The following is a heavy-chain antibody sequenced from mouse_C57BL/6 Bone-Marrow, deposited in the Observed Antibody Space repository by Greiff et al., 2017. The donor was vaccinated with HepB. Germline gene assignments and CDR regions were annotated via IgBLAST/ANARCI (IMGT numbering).Heavy chain of an antibody. J-gene: IGHJ2*01. Sequence: EVKLQESGAELVRPGASVKLSCTASGFNIKDDYMHWVKQRPEQGLEWIGWIDPENGDTEYASKFQGKATITADTSSNTAYLQLSSLTSEDTAVYYCTISGYYYYDYWGQGTTLTVSS. CDR1: GFNIKDDY. CDR2: IDPENGDT. D-gene: IGHD1-1*01. CDR3: TISGYYYYDY. V-gene: IGHV14-4*01.